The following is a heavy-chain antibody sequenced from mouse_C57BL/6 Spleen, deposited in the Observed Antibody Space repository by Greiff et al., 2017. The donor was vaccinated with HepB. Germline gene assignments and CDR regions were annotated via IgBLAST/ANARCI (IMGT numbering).Heavy chain of an antibody. D-gene: IGHD1-1*01. CDR2: INPYNGGT. Sequence: LVKPGASVKMSCKASGYTFTDYYMNWVKQSHGKSLEWIGVINPYNGGTSYNQKFKGKATLTVDKSSSTAYMELNSLTSEDSAVYYCARGYGSSPAWFAYWGQGTLVTVSA. V-gene: IGHV1-19*01. J-gene: IGHJ3*01. CDR1: GYTFTDYY. CDR3: ARGYGSSPAWFAY.